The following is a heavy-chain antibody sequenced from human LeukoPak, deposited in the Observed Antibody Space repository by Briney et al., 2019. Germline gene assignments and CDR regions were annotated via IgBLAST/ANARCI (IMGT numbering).Heavy chain of an antibody. V-gene: IGHV3-11*04. CDR3: ARPPTVTTRGYYFGY. CDR1: GFTFDDYY. J-gene: IGHJ4*02. Sequence: GGSLRLSCAASGFTFDDYYMSWIRQAPGKGLEWISYIGGSGTPIYYADSVRGRFTISRDNTKNSLYLQIDSLRAEDTAVYYCARPPTVTTRGYYFGYWGQGTLVTVSS. CDR2: IGGSGTPI. D-gene: IGHD4-17*01.